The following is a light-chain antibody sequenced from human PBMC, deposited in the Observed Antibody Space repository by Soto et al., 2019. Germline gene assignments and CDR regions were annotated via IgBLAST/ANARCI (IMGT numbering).Light chain of an antibody. CDR2: DAS. CDR1: QSISNW. V-gene: IGKV1-5*01. CDR3: QQYSSRST. J-gene: IGKJ1*01. Sequence: DIEMTQSPSSLAASLGDRVTITCRASQSISNWLAWYQQKPGKAPNLLIYDASSLQSGVPSTLSGSGFGTEFTLTISSLHPGDFATYYCQQYSSRSTFGQGTKVDIK.